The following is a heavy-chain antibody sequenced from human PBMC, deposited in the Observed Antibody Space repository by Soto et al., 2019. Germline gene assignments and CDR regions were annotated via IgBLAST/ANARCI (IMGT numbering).Heavy chain of an antibody. CDR2: ISAYNGNT. V-gene: IGHV1-18*01. CDR1: GYTFTSYG. D-gene: IGHD3-10*01. CDR3: ARFRDVGYYYGSGPTNYYYYMDV. Sequence: QVQLVQSGAEVKKPGASVKVSCKASGYTFTSYGISWVRQAPGQGLEWMGWISAYNGNTNYAQKLQGRVTMPTDTPTSTAYMALRSLRSDDTAVYYCARFRDVGYYYGSGPTNYYYYMDVWGKGTTVTVSS. J-gene: IGHJ6*03.